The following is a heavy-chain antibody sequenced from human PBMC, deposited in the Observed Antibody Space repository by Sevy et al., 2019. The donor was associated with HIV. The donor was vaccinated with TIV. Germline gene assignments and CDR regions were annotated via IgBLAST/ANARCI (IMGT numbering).Heavy chain of an antibody. Sequence: GGSLRLSCAASGFTFSSYGMHWVRQAPGKGLEWVAFIRYDGSNKYYADSVKGRFTISRDNSKNTLYLQMNSLRAEDTAVYYCAKDRSSKQYYYYCGMDVWGQGTTVTVSS. V-gene: IGHV3-30*02. CDR3: AKDRSSKQYYYYCGMDV. CDR2: IRYDGSNK. D-gene: IGHD1-26*01. J-gene: IGHJ6*02. CDR1: GFTFSSYG.